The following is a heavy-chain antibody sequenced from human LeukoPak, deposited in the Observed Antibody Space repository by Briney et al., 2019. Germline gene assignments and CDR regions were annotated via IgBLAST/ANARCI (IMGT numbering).Heavy chain of an antibody. CDR2: ISYDGSNK. V-gene: IGHV3-30*18. J-gene: IGHJ4*02. Sequence: GGSLRLSCAASGFTFSSYGMHWVRQAPGKGLEWVAVISYDGSNKYYADSVKGRFTISRDNSKNTLYLQMNSLRAEDTAVYYCAKDEEDCSGGSCYGCGYWGQGTLVTVSS. D-gene: IGHD2-15*01. CDR1: GFTFSSYG. CDR3: AKDEEDCSGGSCYGCGY.